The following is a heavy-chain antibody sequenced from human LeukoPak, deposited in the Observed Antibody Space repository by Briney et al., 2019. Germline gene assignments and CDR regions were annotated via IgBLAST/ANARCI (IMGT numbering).Heavy chain of an antibody. Sequence: GGSLRLSCATSGFTFSNYWMSWVRQAPGKGLQWVANIKQDGSEKYYVDSVKGRFTISRDNAKKSLYLQMNSLRAEDTAVYYCARDDDWNYEDYWGQGTLVTVSS. CDR1: GFTFSNYW. V-gene: IGHV3-7*01. D-gene: IGHD1-7*01. CDR2: IKQDGSEK. J-gene: IGHJ4*02. CDR3: ARDDDWNYEDY.